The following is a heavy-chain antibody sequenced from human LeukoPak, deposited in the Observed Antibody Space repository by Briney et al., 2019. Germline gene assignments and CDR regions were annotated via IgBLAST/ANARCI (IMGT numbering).Heavy chain of an antibody. V-gene: IGHV1-8*03. D-gene: IGHD3-3*01. CDR1: GYTFTSYD. CDR2: MNPNSGNT. Sequence: ASVKVSCKASGYTFTSYDINWVRQATGQGLEWMGWMNPNSGNTGYAQKFQGRVTITRNTSISTAYMELSSLRSEDTAVYYCARDYYDFWSGYYTGYNWFDPWGQGTLVTVSS. J-gene: IGHJ5*02. CDR3: ARDYYDFWSGYYTGYNWFDP.